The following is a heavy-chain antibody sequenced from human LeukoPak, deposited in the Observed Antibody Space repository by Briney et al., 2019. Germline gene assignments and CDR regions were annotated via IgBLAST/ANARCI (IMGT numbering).Heavy chain of an antibody. CDR1: GFSFSSYA. Sequence: GGSLRLSCAASGFSFSSYAMSWVRQAPGKGLEWVSAISGSGGSTYYADSVKGRFTISRDDSKSSLYLQMNSLRAEDTAVYYCARTILKLGRIDYFDYWGQGTLVTVSS. V-gene: IGHV3-23*01. D-gene: IGHD7-27*01. CDR2: ISGSGGST. J-gene: IGHJ4*02. CDR3: ARTILKLGRIDYFDY.